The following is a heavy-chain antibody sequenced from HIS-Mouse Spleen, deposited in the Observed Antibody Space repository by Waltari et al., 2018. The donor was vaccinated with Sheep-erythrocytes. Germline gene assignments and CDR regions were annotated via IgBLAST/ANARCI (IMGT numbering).Heavy chain of an antibody. CDR1: GCTFSSDS. CDR3: ARDQGDSGSYYYYYGMDV. Sequence: EVQLVESGGGLVKRGVSLRHACAASGCTFSSDSMNWPRQDPGKGLEWVSSISSSSSYIYYADSVKGRFTISRDNAKNSLYLQMNSLRAEDTAVYYCARDQGDSGSYYYYYGMDVWGQGTTVTVSS. V-gene: IGHV3-21*01. D-gene: IGHD1-26*01. CDR2: ISSSSSYI. J-gene: IGHJ6*01.